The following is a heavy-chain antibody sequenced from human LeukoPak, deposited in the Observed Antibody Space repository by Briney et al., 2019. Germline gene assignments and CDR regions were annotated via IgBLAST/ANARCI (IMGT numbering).Heavy chain of an antibody. J-gene: IGHJ6*02. CDR3: ARAPLGYCSSTSCYSLYGMDV. D-gene: IGHD2-2*01. CDR2: IYYSGST. Sequence: SQTLSLTCTVSGGSISSGGYYWSWIRQHPGKGLEWIVYIYYSGSTYYNPSLKSRVTISVDTSKNQFSLKLSSVTAADTAVYYCARAPLGYCSSTSCYSLYGMDVWGQGTTVTVSS. CDR1: GGSISSGGYY. V-gene: IGHV4-31*03.